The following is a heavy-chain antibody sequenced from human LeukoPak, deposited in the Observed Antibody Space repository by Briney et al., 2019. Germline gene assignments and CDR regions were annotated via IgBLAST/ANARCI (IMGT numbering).Heavy chain of an antibody. V-gene: IGHV3-30*18. J-gene: IGHJ4*02. CDR1: GFTFSSYA. D-gene: IGHD3-22*01. CDR3: AKSYYYDKLAYY. CDR2: VSYDGSNK. Sequence: GRSLRLSCAASGFTFSSYAMHWVRQAPGKGLEWVAVVSYDGSNKYYADSVKGRFTISRDNSKNTLYLQMNSLRAEDTAVYYCAKSYYYDKLAYYWGQGTLVTVSS.